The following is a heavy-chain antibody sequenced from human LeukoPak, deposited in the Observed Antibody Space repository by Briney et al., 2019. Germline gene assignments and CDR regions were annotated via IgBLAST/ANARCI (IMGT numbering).Heavy chain of an antibody. Sequence: GESLKISCKGSGYTFTGYWIGWVRQMPGKGLEWMGIIYPGDSDTRYSPSFQGQVTISADKSISTAYLQWSSLKASDSAMYYCARIDLATINYWGQGTLVTVSS. CDR2: IYPGDSDT. V-gene: IGHV5-51*01. D-gene: IGHD5-12*01. J-gene: IGHJ4*02. CDR1: GYTFTGYW. CDR3: ARIDLATINY.